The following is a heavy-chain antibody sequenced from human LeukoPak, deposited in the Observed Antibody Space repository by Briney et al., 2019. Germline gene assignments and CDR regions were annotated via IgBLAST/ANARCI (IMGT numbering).Heavy chain of an antibody. Sequence: SQTLSLTCTVSGGSISSGSYYWSWIRQPAGEGLEWIGRIYTSGSTNYNPSLKSRVTMSVDTSKNQFSLKLSSVTAADTAVYYCAREELSLGLDYWGQGTLVTVSS. CDR1: GGSISSGSYY. CDR3: AREELSLGLDY. CDR2: IYTSGST. V-gene: IGHV4-61*02. D-gene: IGHD3-16*01. J-gene: IGHJ4*02.